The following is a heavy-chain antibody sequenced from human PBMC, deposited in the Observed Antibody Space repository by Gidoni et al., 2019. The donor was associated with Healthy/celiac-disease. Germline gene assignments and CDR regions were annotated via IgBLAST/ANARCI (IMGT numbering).Heavy chain of an antibody. CDR1: GFPFSSYG. D-gene: IGHD2-2*01. V-gene: IGHV3-33*01. J-gene: IGHJ4*02. Sequence: QVQLVESGGGVVQPGRSLSLSCAAYGFPFSSYGMHWVRQAPGKGLEWVAVIWYDGSNTYYADSVKGRFTISRDNSKNTLYMQMNSLRAEDTAVYYCARDKPRVVPAATPFDYWGQGTLVTVSS. CDR3: ARDKPRVVPAATPFDY. CDR2: IWYDGSNT.